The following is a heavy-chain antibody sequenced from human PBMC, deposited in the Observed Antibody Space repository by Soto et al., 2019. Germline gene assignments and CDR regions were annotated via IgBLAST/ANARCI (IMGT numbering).Heavy chain of an antibody. D-gene: IGHD2-2*02. CDR3: ARRGGYQLLYVWLAASPTMNNWLDP. Sequence: NPSETLSLTCAVYGGSFSGYYWSWIRQPPGKGLEWIGEINHSGSTNYNPSLKSRVTISVDTSKNQFSLKLSSVTAADTAVYYCARRGGYQLLYVWLAASPTMNNWLDPWGQGTLVTVYS. V-gene: IGHV4-34*01. CDR1: GGSFSGYY. J-gene: IGHJ5*02. CDR2: INHSGST.